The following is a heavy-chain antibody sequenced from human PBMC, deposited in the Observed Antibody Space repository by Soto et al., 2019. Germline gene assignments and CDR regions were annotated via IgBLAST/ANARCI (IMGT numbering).Heavy chain of an antibody. CDR3: ARSFWSGRLPYHFDF. Sequence: QVQLVQSGPEVKKPGASVKVSCKGSGYTFNSFGISWVRQAPGQGLEWMGWISGYNDNTKYAQKFHGRVTMTTDTSTSSAYMELRSLRSDDTSVYYCARSFWSGRLPYHFDFWGQGTLVTVSS. CDR2: ISGYNDNT. CDR1: GYTFNSFG. V-gene: IGHV1-18*01. J-gene: IGHJ4*02. D-gene: IGHD3-3*01.